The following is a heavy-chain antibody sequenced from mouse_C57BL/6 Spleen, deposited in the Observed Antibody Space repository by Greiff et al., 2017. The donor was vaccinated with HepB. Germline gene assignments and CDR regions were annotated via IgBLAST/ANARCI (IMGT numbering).Heavy chain of an antibody. J-gene: IGHJ1*03. CDR2: IYPGDGDT. CDR1: GYAFSSSW. V-gene: IGHV1-82*01. D-gene: IGHD2-1*01. Sequence: QVQLQQSGPELVKPGASVKISCKASGYAFSSSWMNWVKQRPGKGLEWIGRIYPGDGDTNYNGKFKGKATLTADKSSSTAYMQLSSLTSEDSAVYFCARSDGNYVGYFDVWGTGTTVTDSS. CDR3: ARSDGNYVGYFDV.